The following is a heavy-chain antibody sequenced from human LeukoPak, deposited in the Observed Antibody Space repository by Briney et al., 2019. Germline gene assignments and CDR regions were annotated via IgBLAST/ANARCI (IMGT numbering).Heavy chain of an antibody. Sequence: SVKVSCKASGGTFSSYAISWVRQAPGQGLEWMGGIIPIFGTANYAQRFQGRVTITADESTSTAYMELSSLRSEDTAVYYCARGGWIQLWFFDYWGQGTLVTVSS. CDR2: IIPIFGTA. CDR3: ARGGWIQLWFFDY. J-gene: IGHJ4*02. V-gene: IGHV1-69*13. CDR1: GGTFSSYA. D-gene: IGHD5-18*01.